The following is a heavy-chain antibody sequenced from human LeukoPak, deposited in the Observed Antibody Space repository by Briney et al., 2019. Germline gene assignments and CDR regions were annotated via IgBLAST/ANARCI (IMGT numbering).Heavy chain of an antibody. Sequence: GGSLRLSCAASGFTFSSYSMNWVRQAPGKGLEWVSSISGRSSSIYYADSVKGRFTISRDNAKNSLYLQMNSLRAEDTAVYYCVRDLTSANWLDPWGQGTLVTVSS. V-gene: IGHV3-21*01. CDR3: VRDLTSANWLDP. CDR1: GFTFSSYS. J-gene: IGHJ5*02. CDR2: ISGRSSSI.